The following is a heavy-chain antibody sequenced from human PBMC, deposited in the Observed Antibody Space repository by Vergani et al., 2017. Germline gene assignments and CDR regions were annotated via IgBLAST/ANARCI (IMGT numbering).Heavy chain of an antibody. Sequence: EVQLVESGGGLVKPGGSLRLSCAASGFTFSSYSMNWVRQAPGKGLEWVSSISSSSSYIYYADSVKGRFTISRDNAKNSLYLQMNSLRAEDTAVYYCAREIIAAAGTYYFDYWGQVTLVTVSS. V-gene: IGHV3-21*01. J-gene: IGHJ4*02. D-gene: IGHD6-13*01. CDR3: AREIIAAAGTYYFDY. CDR2: ISSSSSYI. CDR1: GFTFSSYS.